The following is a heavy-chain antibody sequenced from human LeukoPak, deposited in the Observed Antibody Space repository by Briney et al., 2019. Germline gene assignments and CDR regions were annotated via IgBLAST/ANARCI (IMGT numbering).Heavy chain of an antibody. D-gene: IGHD3-10*01. CDR2: IIPIFGTA. CDR1: GGTFSSYA. Sequence: SVKVSCKASGGTFSSYAISWVRLAPGQGLEWMGGIIPIFGTANYAQMFQGRVTITADESTSTAYMELSSLRSEDTAVYYCASPYGSESNAFDIWGQGTMVTVSS. J-gene: IGHJ3*02. CDR3: ASPYGSESNAFDI. V-gene: IGHV1-69*01.